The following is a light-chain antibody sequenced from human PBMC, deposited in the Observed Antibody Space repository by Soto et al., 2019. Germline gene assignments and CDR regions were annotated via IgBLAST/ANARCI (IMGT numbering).Light chain of an antibody. CDR2: GAS. CDR1: QSINND. CDR3: QQYGSSPYT. Sequence: EIVMTQSPATLSVSPGERATVSCRASQSINNDLGWYQQKPGQAPRLLMYGASSRATGIPDRFSGTGSGTDFTLTISRLEPEDFAVYYCQQYGSSPYTFGLGTRLEIK. V-gene: IGKV3-20*01. J-gene: IGKJ5*01.